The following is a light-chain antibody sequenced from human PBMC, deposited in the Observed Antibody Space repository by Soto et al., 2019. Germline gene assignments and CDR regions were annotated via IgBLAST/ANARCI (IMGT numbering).Light chain of an antibody. CDR1: SSNIGSNY. CDR3: AAWDDSLSGPGV. V-gene: IGLV1-47*01. CDR2: RNN. Sequence: QSVLTQPPSASGTPGQRVTISCSGSSSNIGSNYVYWYQQLPGTAPKLLIYRNNQRPSGVPGRFSGSKSGTSASLAISGLRSEDEADYYCAAWDDSLSGPGVFGGGTKLTVL. J-gene: IGLJ3*02.